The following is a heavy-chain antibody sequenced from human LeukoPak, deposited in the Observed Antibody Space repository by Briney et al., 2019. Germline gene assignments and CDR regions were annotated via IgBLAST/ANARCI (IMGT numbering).Heavy chain of an antibody. J-gene: IGHJ4*02. Sequence: QSGGSLRLSCAASGSSFSNYWMTWVRQAPGKGLERVADINGDGSHSYCVDSVKGRFTLSRDNAKNSLFLQMNSLRAEDTAVYYCVKNSGWYCLDYWGQGTLVTVSS. CDR2: INGDGSHS. CDR1: GSSFSNYW. CDR3: VKNSGWYCLDY. D-gene: IGHD6-13*01. V-gene: IGHV3-7*03.